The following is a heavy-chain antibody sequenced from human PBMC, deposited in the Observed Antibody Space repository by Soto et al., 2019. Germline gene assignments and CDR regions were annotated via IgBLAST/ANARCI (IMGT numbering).Heavy chain of an antibody. D-gene: IGHD1-1*01. CDR1: GGSISSGGYY. V-gene: IGHV4-31*03. CDR3: ARYQTGTYYFDY. CDR2: IYYSGST. J-gene: IGHJ4*02. Sequence: QVQLQESGPGLVKPSQTLSLTCTVSGGSISSGGYYWSWIRQHPGKGLEWIGYIYYSGSTYYNPSLKSRVTIAVDTSKNQFSLKLSSVTAADTAVYYCARYQTGTYYFDYWGQGTLVTVSS.